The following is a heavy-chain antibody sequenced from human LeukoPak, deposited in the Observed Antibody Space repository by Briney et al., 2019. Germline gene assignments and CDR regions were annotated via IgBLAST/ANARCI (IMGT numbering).Heavy chain of an antibody. CDR1: GFTFSSYS. D-gene: IGHD3-10*01. J-gene: IGHJ4*02. CDR2: ISDSSSHK. Sequence: GGSLRLPCAASGFTFSSYSMNWVRQAPGKGLEWVSSISDSSSHKYYADSVKGRFTISRDNAKSSLYLQMNSLRAEDTAVYYCARETGPFDYWGQGALDTVSS. CDR3: ARETGPFDY. V-gene: IGHV3-21*01.